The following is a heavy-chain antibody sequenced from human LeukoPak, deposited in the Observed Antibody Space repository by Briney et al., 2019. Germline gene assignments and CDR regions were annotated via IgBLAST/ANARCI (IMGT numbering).Heavy chain of an antibody. D-gene: IGHD3-3*01. Sequence: GGSLRLSCAASGFTFSSYGMHWVRQAPGKGLEWVAVISYDGINKYYADSVKGRFTISRDKSKNTLHLQMYSLRPEDTAVYYCAKDSALEWLLHYFDYWGQGTLVTVSS. V-gene: IGHV3-30*18. CDR3: AKDSALEWLLHYFDY. CDR1: GFTFSSYG. J-gene: IGHJ4*02. CDR2: ISYDGINK.